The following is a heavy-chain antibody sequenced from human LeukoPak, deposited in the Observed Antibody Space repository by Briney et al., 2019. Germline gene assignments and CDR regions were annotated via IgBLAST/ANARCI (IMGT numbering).Heavy chain of an antibody. CDR2: IYNTGSA. J-gene: IGHJ4*02. V-gene: IGHV4-30-4*01. CDR1: GGSISSDDNF. D-gene: IGHD3-10*01. Sequence: SQTLSLTCTVSGGSISSDDNFWSWIRQPPGKGLEWIGYIYNTGSAYYNASLKSRVRISVDTSNNQFSLKLSSVTAADTAVYFCARRYYGSYYFDYWGQGILVTVSS. CDR3: ARRYYGSYYFDY.